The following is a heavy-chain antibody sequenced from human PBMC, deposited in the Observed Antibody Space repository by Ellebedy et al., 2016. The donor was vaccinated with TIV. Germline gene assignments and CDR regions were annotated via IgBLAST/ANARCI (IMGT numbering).Heavy chain of an antibody. CDR3: ARGNLLGSWYVNHFDN. Sequence: AASVKVSCKASGYTLSGYYMHWVRQAPGQRLVWLGSINPKGGAAKYAERFQGRITMTSDTSMNTAYMGLSSLRSDDTAVYFCARGNLLGSWYVNHFDNWGQGSRLTVSS. CDR2: INPKGGAA. J-gene: IGHJ4*02. V-gene: IGHV1-2*02. CDR1: GYTLSGYY. D-gene: IGHD6-13*01.